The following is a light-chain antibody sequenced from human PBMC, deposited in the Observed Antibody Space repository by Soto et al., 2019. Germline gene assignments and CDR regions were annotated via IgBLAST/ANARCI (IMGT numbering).Light chain of an antibody. CDR3: SSSTSSSTPYVV. V-gene: IGLV2-14*01. CDR1: SSDVGGYNY. CDR2: DVS. Sequence: QSALTQPASVSGSPGQSITISCTGTSSDVGGYNYVSWYQQHPGKAPKLMIYDVSNRPSGVSNRFSGSKSGNTAYLTISGHQAEDEGDYYSSSSTSSSTPYVVFGGGTKLTVL. J-gene: IGLJ2*01.